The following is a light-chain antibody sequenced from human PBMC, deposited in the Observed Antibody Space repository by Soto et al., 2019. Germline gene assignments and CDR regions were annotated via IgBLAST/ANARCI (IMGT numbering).Light chain of an antibody. Sequence: QSVLTQPRSVSGSPGQSVTISCTGTSSDVGSYNFVSWYHQDPGKAPKLMIYDVSKRPSGVPDRFSGSKSGNTASLTIFGLQAEDEADYYCCSYAGSNYVFGTGTRSPS. J-gene: IGLJ1*01. CDR2: DVS. CDR3: CSYAGSNYV. V-gene: IGLV2-11*01. CDR1: SSDVGSYNF.